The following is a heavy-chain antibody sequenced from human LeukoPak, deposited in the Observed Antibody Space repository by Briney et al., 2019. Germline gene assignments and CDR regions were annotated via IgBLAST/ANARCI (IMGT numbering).Heavy chain of an antibody. J-gene: IGHJ6*02. CDR3: ARSRKPGDFWSGYRSYYYYYGMDV. Sequence: GGSLRLSCAASGFTFSSYGMHWVRQAPGKGLEWVAVIWYDGSNKYYADSVKGRFTISRDNSKNTLYLQMNSLRAEDTAVYYCARSRKPGDFWSGYRSYYYYYGMDVWGQGTTVTVSS. D-gene: IGHD3-3*01. V-gene: IGHV3-33*01. CDR2: IWYDGSNK. CDR1: GFTFSSYG.